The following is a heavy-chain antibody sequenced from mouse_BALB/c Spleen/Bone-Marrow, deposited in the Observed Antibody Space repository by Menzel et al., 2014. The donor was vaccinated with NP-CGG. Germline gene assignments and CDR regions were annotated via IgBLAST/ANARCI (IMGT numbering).Heavy chain of an antibody. V-gene: IGHV1-9*01. CDR1: GYTFSSYW. Sequence: QVQLQQSGAELMKPGASVKISCKATGYTFSSYWIEWVKPRPGHGLEWIGEILPGSGSTNYNEKFKGKATFTVDTSSNTAYMQLSSLTSEDSAVYYCARKEGYDGYPDYWGQGTTLTVSS. CDR2: ILPGSGST. CDR3: ARKEGYDGYPDY. J-gene: IGHJ2*01. D-gene: IGHD2-3*01.